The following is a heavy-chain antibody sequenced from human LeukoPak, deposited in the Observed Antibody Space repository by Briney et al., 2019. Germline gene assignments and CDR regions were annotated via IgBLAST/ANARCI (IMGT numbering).Heavy chain of an antibody. J-gene: IGHJ4*02. CDR3: ASRIPAPSSDFDY. CDR2: IIPILGIA. V-gene: IGHV1-69*02. CDR1: GGTFSSYP. D-gene: IGHD1-14*01. Sequence: GSSVKVSCKASGGTFSSYPFTWVRQAPGQGLEWMGRIIPILGIANYAQKFQGRVTITADKSTSTAYMELSSLRSEDTAVYYCASRIPAPSSDFDYWGQGTLVTVSS.